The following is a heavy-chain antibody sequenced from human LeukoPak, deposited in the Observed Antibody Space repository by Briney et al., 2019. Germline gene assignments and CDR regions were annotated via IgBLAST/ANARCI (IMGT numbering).Heavy chain of an antibody. V-gene: IGHV4-4*07. Sequence: SETLSLSCTVSGGSISSYYWSWIRQPAGKGLEWIGRIYTSGSTNYNPSLKSRVTMSVDTSKNQFSLKLSSVTAADTAVYYCARGDYDILTGYSLLDYWGQGTLVTVSS. CDR1: GGSISSYY. CDR2: IYTSGST. J-gene: IGHJ4*02. D-gene: IGHD3-9*01. CDR3: ARGDYDILTGYSLLDY.